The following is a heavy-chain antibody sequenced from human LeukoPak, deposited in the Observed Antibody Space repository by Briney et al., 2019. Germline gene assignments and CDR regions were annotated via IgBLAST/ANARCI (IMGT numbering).Heavy chain of an antibody. CDR3: ARGAPANWRARWNSDY. Sequence: ASVKVSCKASGYTFTSYDINWVRQATGQGLEWMGWMNPNSGSTGYAQKFQGRVTMTRNTSISTAYMELSSLRSEDTAVYYWARGAPANWRARWNSDYWGQGTLFTVSS. CDR1: GYTFTSYD. D-gene: IGHD1-1*01. J-gene: IGHJ4*02. CDR2: MNPNSGST. V-gene: IGHV1-8*01.